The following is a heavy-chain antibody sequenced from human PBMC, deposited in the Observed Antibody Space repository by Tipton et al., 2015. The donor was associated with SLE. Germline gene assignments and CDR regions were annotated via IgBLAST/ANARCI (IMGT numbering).Heavy chain of an antibody. V-gene: IGHV5-51*01. D-gene: IGHD1-26*01. CDR1: GYRFTKYW. Sequence: SLRLSCKGSGYRFTKYWIGWVRQMPGKGLEWLAVIYPGDSDTRYSPSFQGQVTISAAKYISTAYLHWNSQKASVTAMYFGVRRDGGGYGVLDYWGQGTLVPVSS. CDR2: IYPGDSDT. J-gene: IGHJ4*02. CDR3: VRRDGGGYGVLDY.